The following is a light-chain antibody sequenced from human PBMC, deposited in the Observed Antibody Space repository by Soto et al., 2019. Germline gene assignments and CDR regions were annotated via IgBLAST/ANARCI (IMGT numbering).Light chain of an antibody. CDR2: EAT. CDR3: CSFAGRNTFV. V-gene: IGLV2-23*01. Sequence: SVLTQPSSVSGSPGQSLTISCTGTSSDVGSHNVVSWYQHHSGKAPNLIIYEATKWPSGVSTRFSGSKSGNAASLTISGLQAEDEADYYCCSFAGRNTFVFGTGTKVTVL. J-gene: IGLJ1*01. CDR1: SSDVGSHNV.